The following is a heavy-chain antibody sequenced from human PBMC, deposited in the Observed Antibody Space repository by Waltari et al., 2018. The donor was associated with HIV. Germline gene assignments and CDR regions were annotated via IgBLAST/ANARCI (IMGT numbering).Heavy chain of an antibody. J-gene: IGHJ6*02. CDR1: GFTFSSYG. V-gene: IGHV3-33*01. CDR2: IWYDGSNK. Sequence: QVQLVESGGGVVQPGRSLRLSCAASGFTFSSYGMHWVRQAPGKGLEWVAVIWYDGSNKYYADSVKGRFTISRDNSKNTLYLQMNSLRAEDTAVYYCARDGPPYGGNPIYYYYYGMDVWGQGTTVTVSS. D-gene: IGHD2-15*01. CDR3: ARDGPPYGGNPIYYYYYGMDV.